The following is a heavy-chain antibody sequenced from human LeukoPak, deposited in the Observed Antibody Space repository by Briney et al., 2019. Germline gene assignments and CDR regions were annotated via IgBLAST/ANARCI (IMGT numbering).Heavy chain of an antibody. CDR2: ISYDGSNK. CDR1: GFTFSSYA. CDR3: GEYQLQN. J-gene: IGHJ4*02. D-gene: IGHD2-2*01. V-gene: IGHV3-30-3*01. Sequence: PGGSLRLSCAASGFTFSSYAMHWVRQAPGKGLEWVAVISYDGSNKYYADFVKGRFTISRDNSKNTLYLQMNNLRAEDTAVYYCGEYQLQNWGQGTLVTVSS.